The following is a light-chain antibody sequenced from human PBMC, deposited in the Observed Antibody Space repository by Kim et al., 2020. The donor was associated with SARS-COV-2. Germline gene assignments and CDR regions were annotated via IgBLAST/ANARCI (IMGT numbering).Light chain of an antibody. CDR3: QQYSTTPLT. V-gene: IGKV3-20*01. CDR2: GAS. J-gene: IGKJ4*01. CDR1: QSISSDL. Sequence: EIVLTQSPGTLSLSPGETATLSCRASQSISSDLLAWYQQRPGQAPRLLMSGASIRATGIPDRFSGSGSGTDFTLTISRLETDDFAVYYCQQYSTTPLTFGGGTKVDIK.